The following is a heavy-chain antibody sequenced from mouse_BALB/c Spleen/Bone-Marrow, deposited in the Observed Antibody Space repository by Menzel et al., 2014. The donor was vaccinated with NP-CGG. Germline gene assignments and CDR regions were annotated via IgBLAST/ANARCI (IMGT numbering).Heavy chain of an antibody. J-gene: IGHJ4*01. V-gene: IGHV7-3*02. CDR1: GFTFTDYY. CDR2: IRNKANGYTT. CDR3: ARDDYYAMDY. Sequence: EVKLAESAGGLVQPGGSLRLSCATSGFTFTDYYMSWVRDPPGKALEWLGFIRNKANGYTTEYSASVKGRFTISRDNSQSILHLQMNTLRAEDSATYYCARDDYYAMDYWGQGPSVTVPS.